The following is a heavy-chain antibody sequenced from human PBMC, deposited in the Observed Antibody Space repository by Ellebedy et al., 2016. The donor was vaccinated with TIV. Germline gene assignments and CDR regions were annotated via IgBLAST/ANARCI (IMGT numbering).Heavy chain of an antibody. J-gene: IGHJ4*02. CDR3: AKPSVGHCISAICYVFDY. V-gene: IGHV3-30*18. D-gene: IGHD2-2*01. CDR2: LSYDGSNE. Sequence: GESLKISCAASGFPFSSYSMHWVRQAPGKGLERVAALSYDGSNEYYAESVKGRFTISRDSSKNTLYLQMNSLGAEDTAVYYCAKPSVGHCISAICYVFDYWGQGTQVTVSS. CDR1: GFPFSSYS.